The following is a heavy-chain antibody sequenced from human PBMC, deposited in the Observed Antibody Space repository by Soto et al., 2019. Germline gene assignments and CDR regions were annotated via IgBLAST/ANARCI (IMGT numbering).Heavy chain of an antibody. D-gene: IGHD2-15*01. Sequence: GGSLRLSCAASGFTFSSYAMSWVRQAPGKGLEWVSAISGSGGSTYYADSVKGRFTISRDNSKNTLYLQMNSLRAEDTAVYYCAKDRWGCSGGSCHYNKVYYGMDVWGQGTTVTVSS. CDR2: ISGSGGST. V-gene: IGHV3-23*01. CDR1: GFTFSSYA. J-gene: IGHJ6*02. CDR3: AKDRWGCSGGSCHYNKVYYGMDV.